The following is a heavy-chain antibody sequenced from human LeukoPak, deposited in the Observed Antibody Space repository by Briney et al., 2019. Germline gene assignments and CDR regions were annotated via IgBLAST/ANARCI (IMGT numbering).Heavy chain of an antibody. CDR3: AKGGQLVPKGYDY. V-gene: IGHV3-23*01. J-gene: IGHJ4*02. CDR2: ISGSGGST. CDR1: GFTFSSYG. D-gene: IGHD6-13*01. Sequence: PGGTLRLSCAASGFTFSSYGMSWVRQAPGKGLEWVSAISGSGGSTYYADSVKGRFTISRDNSKNTLYLQMNSLRAEDTAVYYCAKGGQLVPKGYDYWGQGTLVTVSS.